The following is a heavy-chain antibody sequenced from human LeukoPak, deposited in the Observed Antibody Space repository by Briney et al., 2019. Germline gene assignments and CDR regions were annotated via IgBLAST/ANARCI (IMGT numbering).Heavy chain of an antibody. D-gene: IGHD2-21*01. J-gene: IGHJ3*02. CDR2: ISSSSSYI. CDR1: GFTFSSYS. Sequence: GGSLRLSCAASGFTFSSYSMNWVRQAPGKGLEWVSSISSSSSYIYYADSVKGRFTISRDNAKNSLYLQMNSLRAEDTAVYYCARDINSSGDAFDIWGQGTMVTVSS. CDR3: ARDINSSGDAFDI. V-gene: IGHV3-21*01.